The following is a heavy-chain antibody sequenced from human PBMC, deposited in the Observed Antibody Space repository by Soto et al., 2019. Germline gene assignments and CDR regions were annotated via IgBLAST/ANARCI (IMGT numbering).Heavy chain of an antibody. CDR3: TTGQYSGYEFLRY. CDR2: IKSKTDGGTT. Sequence: GGSLRLSCAASGFTFSNAWMSWVRQAPGKGLEWVGRIKSKTDGGTTDYAAPVKGRFTISRDDSKNTLYLQMNSLKTEDTAVYYCTTGQYSGYEFLRYWGQGTLVTVSS. J-gene: IGHJ4*02. V-gene: IGHV3-15*01. D-gene: IGHD5-12*01. CDR1: GFTFSNAW.